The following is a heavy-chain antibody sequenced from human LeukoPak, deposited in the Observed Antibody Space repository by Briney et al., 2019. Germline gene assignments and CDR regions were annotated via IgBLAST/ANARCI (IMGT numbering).Heavy chain of an antibody. CDR3: TKPGGDGTAENDY. V-gene: IGHV3-73*01. D-gene: IGHD5-24*01. Sequence: PGGSLKLSCAASGFTFSGSSMHWVRQTSGKGLEWVGRIRTKSYSYATAYGESVKGRFTISRDDSKNTAYLQMNSLKTEDTAVYYCTKPGGDGTAENDYWGQGTLVTVSS. J-gene: IGHJ4*02. CDR1: GFTFSGSS. CDR2: IRTKSYSYAT.